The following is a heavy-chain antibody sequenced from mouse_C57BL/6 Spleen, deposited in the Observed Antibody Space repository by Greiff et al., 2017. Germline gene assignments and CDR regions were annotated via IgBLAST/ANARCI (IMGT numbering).Heavy chain of an antibody. CDR1: GYSFTDYN. Sequence: EVQLQESGPELVKPGASVKISCKASGYSFTDYNMNWVKQSNGKSLEWIGVINPNYGTTSYNQKFKGKATLTVDQSSSTAYMQLNSLTSEDSAVYYCARDLITTVVATRYFDVWGTGTTVTVSS. V-gene: IGHV1-39*01. CDR2: INPNYGTT. J-gene: IGHJ1*03. D-gene: IGHD1-1*01. CDR3: ARDLITTVVATRYFDV.